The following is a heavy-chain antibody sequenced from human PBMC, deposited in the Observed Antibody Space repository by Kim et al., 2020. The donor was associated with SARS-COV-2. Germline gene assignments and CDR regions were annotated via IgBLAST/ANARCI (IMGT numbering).Heavy chain of an antibody. Sequence: GGSLRLSCAASGFTFSDYYMSWIRQAPGKGLEWVSYISSSSSYTNYADSVKGRFTISRDNAKNSLYLQMNSLRAEDTAVYYCARGQAAGVYWIDPWGQGTLVTVSS. J-gene: IGHJ5*02. CDR2: ISSSSSYT. CDR3: ARGQAAGVYWIDP. V-gene: IGHV3-11*05. CDR1: GFTFSDYY. D-gene: IGHD6-13*01.